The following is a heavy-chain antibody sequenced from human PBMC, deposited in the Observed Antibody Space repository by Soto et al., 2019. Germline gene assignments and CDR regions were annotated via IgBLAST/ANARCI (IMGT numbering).Heavy chain of an antibody. J-gene: IGHJ4*02. D-gene: IGHD2-8*01. CDR1: GFTFSNAW. CDR2: IKSKTDGGTT. CDR3: TTDSQLGYCTNGVCYSDS. Sequence: XGSLRLSCAASGFTFSNAWMSWVRQAPGKGLDWVGRIKSKTDGGTTDYAAPVKGRFTISRDDSKNTLYLQMNSLKTEDTAVYYCTTDSQLGYCTNGVCYSDSWGQGTLVTVSS. V-gene: IGHV3-15*01.